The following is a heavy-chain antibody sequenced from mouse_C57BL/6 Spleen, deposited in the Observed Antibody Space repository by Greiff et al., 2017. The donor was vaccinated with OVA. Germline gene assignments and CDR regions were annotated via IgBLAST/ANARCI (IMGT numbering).Heavy chain of an antibody. CDR2: ISSGGSYT. D-gene: IGHD2-3*01. J-gene: IGHJ3*01. Sequence: EVKLVESGGDLVKPGGSLKLSCAASGFTFSSYGMSWVRQTPDKRLEWVATISSGGSYTYYPDSVKGRFTISRDNAKNTLYLQMSSLKSEDTAMYYCASIYDGYPCAYWGQGTLVTVSA. CDR3: ASIYDGYPCAY. V-gene: IGHV5-6*01. CDR1: GFTFSSYG.